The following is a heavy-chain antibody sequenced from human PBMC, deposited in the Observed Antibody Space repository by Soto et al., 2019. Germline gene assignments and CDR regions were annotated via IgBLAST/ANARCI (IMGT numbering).Heavy chain of an antibody. V-gene: IGHV4-39*01. CDR2: IYYGGTP. D-gene: IGHD3-10*01. Sequence: SETLSLTCTVSDDSISSTPYYWGWVRQPPGKGLEWIGSIYYGGTPYSNPSLKSRVTIFADTSKNQFSLKLTSVTAADTAVYFCARLTGGNWFDPWGQGTLVTVSS. CDR1: DDSISSTPYY. CDR3: ARLTGGNWFDP. J-gene: IGHJ5*02.